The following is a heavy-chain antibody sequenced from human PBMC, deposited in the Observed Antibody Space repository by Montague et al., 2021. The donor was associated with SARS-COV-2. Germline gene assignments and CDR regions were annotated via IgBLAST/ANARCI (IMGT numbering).Heavy chain of an antibody. CDR3: ARSSVAVATIPLLES. CDR1: GDSISTYCRY. D-gene: IGHD3-3*01. CDR2: IFHSSSS. J-gene: IGHJ1*01. Sequence: SETLSLTCTVSGDSISTYCRYWNWLPHRQGQGLVWIVYIFHSSSSNYSPSLEIRVDMSIDTSNSQFSLTLTSVTAAATAVYYCARSSVAVATIPLLESWGQGALVTVSS. V-gene: IGHV4-61*01.